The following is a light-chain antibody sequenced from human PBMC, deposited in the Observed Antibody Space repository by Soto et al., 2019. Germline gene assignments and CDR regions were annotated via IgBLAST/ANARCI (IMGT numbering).Light chain of an antibody. V-gene: IGKV1-5*01. CDR3: EQYSSYWT. J-gene: IGKJ1*01. CDR1: QSIRSW. Sequence: DIQMTQSPSTLSASVGDRVTITCRSSQSIRSWLAWYQQKPGKAPKLLIYDASSLESGVPSRFSGSGSGTEISLTISSLQPDDFPTYYCEQYSSYWTFGQGTKVEIK. CDR2: DAS.